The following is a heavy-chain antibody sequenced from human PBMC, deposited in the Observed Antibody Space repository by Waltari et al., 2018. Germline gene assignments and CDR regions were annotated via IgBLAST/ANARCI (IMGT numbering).Heavy chain of an antibody. CDR3: AGDRAIGLFFDY. Sequence: QVQLQESGQGLVKPSGTLSLTCAVSGDSISGNYWWSWVRQSPEKGLEWIGQVHHSGKTHYKPSLQSRVTISLDKPKNQFSLNLNSVTAADTAVYYCAGDRAIGLFFDYWGRGTLVTVSS. D-gene: IGHD2-2*01. CDR1: GDSISGNYW. J-gene: IGHJ4*02. CDR2: VHHSGKT. V-gene: IGHV4-4*02.